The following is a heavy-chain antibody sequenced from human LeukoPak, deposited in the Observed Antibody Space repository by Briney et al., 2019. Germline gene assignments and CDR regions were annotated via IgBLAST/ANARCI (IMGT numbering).Heavy chain of an antibody. D-gene: IGHD2-8*01. CDR3: AKARTYLDAFDI. CDR1: GFTFSSYS. V-gene: IGHV3-21*04. Sequence: GGSLRLSCAASGFTFSSYSMNWVRQAPGEGLEWVSSISSSSSYVYYADSVQGRFTISRDNAKNSLYLQVNSLRAEDTAVYYCAKARTYLDAFDIWGQGKMVTVSS. CDR2: ISSSSSYV. J-gene: IGHJ3*02.